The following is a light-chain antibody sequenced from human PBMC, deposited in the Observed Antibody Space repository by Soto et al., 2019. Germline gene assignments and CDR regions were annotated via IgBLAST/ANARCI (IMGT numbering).Light chain of an antibody. CDR2: EVR. J-gene: IGLJ3*02. Sequence: QSVLTQPASVSGSPGQSITISCTGTSSDVGGYKVVSWYQQHPGKAPKLMIYEVRNRPSGVSNRFSGSKSGNTASLTISGRQAEDEADYYCSSYTTSSTRVFGGGTKLTVL. CDR1: SSDVGGYKV. V-gene: IGLV2-14*01. CDR3: SSYTTSSTRV.